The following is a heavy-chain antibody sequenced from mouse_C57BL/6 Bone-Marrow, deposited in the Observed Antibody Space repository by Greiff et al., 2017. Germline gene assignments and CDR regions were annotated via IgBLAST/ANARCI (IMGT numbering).Heavy chain of an antibody. CDR3: ARLGDGYYGNY. J-gene: IGHJ4*01. D-gene: IGHD2-3*01. CDR1: GYTFTSYW. Sequence: QVLLQQPGAELVMPGASVKLSCKASGYTFTSYWMHWVKQRPGQGLEWIGEIDPSDSYTNYNQKFKGKSTLTVDKSSSTAYMQLSSLTSEDSAVYYCARLGDGYYGNYWGQGTSVTVSS. CDR2: IDPSDSYT. V-gene: IGHV1-69*01.